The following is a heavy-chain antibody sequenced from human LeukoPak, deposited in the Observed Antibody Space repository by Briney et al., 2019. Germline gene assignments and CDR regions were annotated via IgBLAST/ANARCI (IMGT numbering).Heavy chain of an antibody. CDR3: TRVPRELSGK. V-gene: IGHV1-8*01. CDR1: GYTFISYD. Sequence: ASVKVSCKASGYTFISYDINWVRQATGQGLEWMGWMKPDSGNTGYAQKFQGRVTMTRNTSTNTAYMELSSLTSEDAAVYYCTRVPRELSGKWGQGTLVTVSS. D-gene: IGHD3-10*01. J-gene: IGHJ4*02. CDR2: MKPDSGNT.